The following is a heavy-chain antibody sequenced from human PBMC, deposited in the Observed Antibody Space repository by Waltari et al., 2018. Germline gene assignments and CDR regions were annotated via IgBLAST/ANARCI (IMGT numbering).Heavy chain of an antibody. CDR1: GGTFRSYA. CDR2: IIPIFGTA. Sequence: QVQLVQSGAEVKKPGSSVQVSCKASGGTFRSYAISWVRQAPGQGLEWMGGIIPIFGTANYAQKFQGRVTITADESTSTAYMELSSLRSEDTAVYYCARLGYQLLFYYYYGMDVWGQGTTVTVSS. V-gene: IGHV1-69*01. J-gene: IGHJ6*02. CDR3: ARLGYQLLFYYYYGMDV. D-gene: IGHD2-2*01.